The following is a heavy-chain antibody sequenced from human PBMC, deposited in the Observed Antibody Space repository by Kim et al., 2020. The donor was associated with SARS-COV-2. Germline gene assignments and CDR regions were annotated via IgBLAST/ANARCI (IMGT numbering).Heavy chain of an antibody. CDR2: INHSGST. J-gene: IGHJ6*02. D-gene: IGHD2-15*01. Sequence: SETLSLTCAVYGGSFSGYYWSWIRQPPGKGLEWIGEINHSGSTNYNPSLKSRVTISVDTSKNQFSLKLSSVTAADTAVYYCAREYCSGGSCYYYYGMDVWGQGTTVTVSS. CDR3: AREYCSGGSCYYYYGMDV. CDR1: GGSFSGYY. V-gene: IGHV4-34*01.